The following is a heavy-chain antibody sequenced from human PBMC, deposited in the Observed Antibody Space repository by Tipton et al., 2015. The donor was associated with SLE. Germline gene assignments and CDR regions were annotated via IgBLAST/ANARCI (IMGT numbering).Heavy chain of an antibody. CDR2: IYYSGST. Sequence: TLSLTCTVSGGSISSYYWSWIRQPPGKGLEWIGYIYYSGSTNYNPSLKSRVTISGDTSKNQFSLKLSSVTAADTAVYCCARFIAAAGILYWGQGSLVTVSS. D-gene: IGHD6-13*01. CDR3: ARFIAAAGILY. V-gene: IGHV4-59*01. CDR1: GGSISSYY. J-gene: IGHJ4*02.